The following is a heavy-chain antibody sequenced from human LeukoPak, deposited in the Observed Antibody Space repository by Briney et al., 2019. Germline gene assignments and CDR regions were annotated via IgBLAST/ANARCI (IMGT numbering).Heavy chain of an antibody. Sequence: PGGSLRLSCAASGFPFSSYSMTWVRQAPGKGLEWVANIKPDGTTKFYVDSVKGRFTISRDNSRSTLYLQMNSLRPEDTAIYYCAREGYYGSGSPPSLYFDYWGQGTLVTVSS. CDR3: AREGYYGSGSPPSLYFDY. CDR1: GFPFSSYS. V-gene: IGHV3-7*01. D-gene: IGHD3-10*01. J-gene: IGHJ4*02. CDR2: IKPDGTTK.